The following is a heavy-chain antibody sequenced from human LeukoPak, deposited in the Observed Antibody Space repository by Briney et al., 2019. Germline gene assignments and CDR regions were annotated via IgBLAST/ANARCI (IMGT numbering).Heavy chain of an antibody. J-gene: IGHJ4*02. CDR1: GGSFSGYY. CDR3: ARQNLNSSLYSFDY. V-gene: IGHV4-34*01. CDR2: IDHSGSA. Sequence: KPSETLSLTCAVYGGSFSGYYWSWIRQPPGKGLEWIGEIDHSGSANSNPSLKSRVAISVDTSKNQFSLKLTSVTAADTAVYYCARQNLNSSLYSFDYWGQGALATVSS. D-gene: IGHD3-16*02.